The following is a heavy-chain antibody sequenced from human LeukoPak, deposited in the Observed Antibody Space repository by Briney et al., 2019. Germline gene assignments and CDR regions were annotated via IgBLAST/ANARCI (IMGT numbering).Heavy chain of an antibody. CDR1: GFTFSSYT. J-gene: IGHJ4*02. Sequence: GGSLRLSCAASGFTFSSYTMHWVRQAPGKGLEWVAVISYDGTNKYYADSVKGRFTISRDNSQNTMYLQMNSLKTEDTAVYYCTTRGTTVTDMFDYWGQGTLVTVSS. D-gene: IGHD4-17*01. CDR2: ISYDGTNK. CDR3: TTRGTTVTDMFDY. V-gene: IGHV3-30*04.